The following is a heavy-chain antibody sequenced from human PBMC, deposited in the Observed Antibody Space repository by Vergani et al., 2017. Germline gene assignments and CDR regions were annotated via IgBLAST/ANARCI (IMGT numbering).Heavy chain of an antibody. CDR1: GYTFTGYY. Sequence: QVQLVQSGAEVKKPGASVKVSCKASGYTFTGYYMHWVRQAPGQGLEGMGWINPNSGGTNYAQKFQGWVNMTRDTAISTAYMELSRLRSDYTAVYYCARFVEGDKKYYYGMDVWGRGTTVTVSS. V-gene: IGHV1-2*04. D-gene: IGHD3-3*01. CDR3: ARFVEGDKKYYYGMDV. CDR2: INPNSGGT. J-gene: IGHJ6*02.